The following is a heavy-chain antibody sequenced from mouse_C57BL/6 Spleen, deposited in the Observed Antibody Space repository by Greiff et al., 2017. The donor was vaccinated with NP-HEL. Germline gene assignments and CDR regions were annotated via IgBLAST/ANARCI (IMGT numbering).Heavy chain of an antibody. CDR1: GFTFSSYG. V-gene: IGHV5-6*02. D-gene: IGHD1-1*01. J-gene: IGHJ2*01. Sequence: EVKLVESGGDLVKPGGSLKLSCAASGFTFSSYGMSWVRQTPDKRLEWVATISSGGSYTYYPDSGKGRFTISRDNAKNTLYLQMSSLKSEDTAMYYCARQEDYYGSSPYYFDYWGQGTTLTVSS. CDR2: ISSGGSYT. CDR3: ARQEDYYGSSPYYFDY.